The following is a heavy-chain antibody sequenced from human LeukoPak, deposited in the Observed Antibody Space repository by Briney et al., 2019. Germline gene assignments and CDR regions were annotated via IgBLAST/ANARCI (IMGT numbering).Heavy chain of an antibody. J-gene: IGHJ4*02. Sequence: GGSLRLSCAASGFTFSDYAMSWVRQAAGKGLEWVAAISDTGRRTFYADSVKGRFTISRDESRKTVYLQMNTLRVEDTAIYFSARHDSFMPYWGQGTLVTVSS. CDR3: ARHDSFMPY. CDR2: ISDTGRRT. V-gene: IGHV3-23*01. D-gene: IGHD2-2*01. CDR1: GFTFSDYA.